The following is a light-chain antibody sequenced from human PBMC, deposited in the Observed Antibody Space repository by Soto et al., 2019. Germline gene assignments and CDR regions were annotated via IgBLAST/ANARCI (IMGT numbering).Light chain of an antibody. CDR1: QGIGSW. V-gene: IGKV1-5*01. CDR3: QQYNNYWT. CDR2: DAS. J-gene: IGKJ1*01. Sequence: DIQMTQSPSTLSASVGDRVTITCRASQGIGSWLAWYQQKPGKAPKVLIYDASSLESGVPSRFSGSGSGTEFTLTITTLQPDDFATYYCQQYNNYWTFGQGTKVDIK.